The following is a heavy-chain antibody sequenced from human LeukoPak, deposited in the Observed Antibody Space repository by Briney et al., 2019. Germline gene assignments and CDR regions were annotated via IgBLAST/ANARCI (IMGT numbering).Heavy chain of an antibody. V-gene: IGHV3-48*03. J-gene: IGHJ4*02. Sequence: GGSLRLSCAASGFTFSSYEMNWDRQAPGKGLGWVSYISSSGSTIYYADSVKGRFTISRDNAKNSLYLQMNSLRAEDTAVYYCATFPIAAAAPFDYWGQGTLVTVSS. CDR3: ATFPIAAAAPFDY. CDR1: GFTFSSYE. CDR2: ISSSGSTI. D-gene: IGHD6-13*01.